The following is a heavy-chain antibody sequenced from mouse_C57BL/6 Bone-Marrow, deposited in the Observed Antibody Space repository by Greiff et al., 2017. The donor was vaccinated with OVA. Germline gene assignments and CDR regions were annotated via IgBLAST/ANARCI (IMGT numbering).Heavy chain of an antibody. D-gene: IGHD1-2*01. J-gene: IGHJ4*01. V-gene: IGHV1-15*01. CDR3: TRSITTAFSGAMDY. CDR2: IDPETGGT. CDR1: GYTFTDYE. Sequence: LVESGAELVRPGASVTLSCKASGYTFTDYEMHWVKQTPVHGLEWIGAIDPETGGTAYNQKFKGKAILTADKSSSTAYMELRSLTSEDSAVYYCTRSITTAFSGAMDYWGQGTSVTVSS.